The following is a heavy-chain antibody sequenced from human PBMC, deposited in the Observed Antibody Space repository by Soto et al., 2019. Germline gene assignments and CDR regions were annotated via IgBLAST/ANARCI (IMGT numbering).Heavy chain of an antibody. J-gene: IGHJ6*02. CDR3: AKDLPPGIAAAGINYGMDV. CDR2: ISYDGSNK. D-gene: IGHD6-13*01. Sequence: GGSLRLSCAASGFTFSSYGMHWVRQAPGKGLEWVAVISYDGSNKYYADSVKGRFTISRDNSKNTLYLQMNSLRAEDTAVYYCAKDLPPGIAAAGINYGMDVWGQGTTVTVSS. CDR1: GFTFSSYG. V-gene: IGHV3-30*18.